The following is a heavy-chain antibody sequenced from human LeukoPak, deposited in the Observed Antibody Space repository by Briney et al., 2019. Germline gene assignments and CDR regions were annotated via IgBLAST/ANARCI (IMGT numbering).Heavy chain of an antibody. CDR3: ARVIREGYYYDSSGYSFDY. Sequence: PGGSLRLSCAASGFTFSSYAMSWVRQAPGKGLEWVSAISGSGGSTYYTDSVKGRFTISRDNAKNTLYLQMNSLRAEDTAVYYCARVIREGYYYDSSGYSFDYWGQGTLVTVSS. CDR2: ISGSGGST. D-gene: IGHD3-22*01. CDR1: GFTFSSYA. V-gene: IGHV3-23*01. J-gene: IGHJ4*02.